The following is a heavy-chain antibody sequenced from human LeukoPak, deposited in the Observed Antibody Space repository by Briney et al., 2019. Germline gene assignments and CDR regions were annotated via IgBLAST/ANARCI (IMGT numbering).Heavy chain of an antibody. V-gene: IGHV3-48*02. D-gene: IGHD2-2*01. CDR2: IRSSGSTI. CDR1: GFTFSSYS. Sequence: GGSLRLSCAASGFTFSSYSMNWVRPAPGKGLEWISYIRSSGSTIYYADSVKGRFTISRDNANNSLYLQMNSLRDEDTAVYYCARGGAVGPNPYYSDYWGQGTLVTVSS. J-gene: IGHJ4*02. CDR3: ARGGAVGPNPYYSDY.